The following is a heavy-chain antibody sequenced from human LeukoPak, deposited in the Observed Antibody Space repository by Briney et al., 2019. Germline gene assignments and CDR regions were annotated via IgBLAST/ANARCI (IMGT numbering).Heavy chain of an antibody. Sequence: ASVKVSCKASGYTFTSYGISWVRQAPGQGLEWMGWISAYNGNTNYAQKLQGRVTMTTDTSTSTAYMELRSLRSDDTAVYYCERDPQGAAAGSFDYWGQGTLVTVSS. V-gene: IGHV1-18*01. CDR1: GYTFTSYG. CDR3: ERDPQGAAAGSFDY. D-gene: IGHD6-13*01. J-gene: IGHJ4*02. CDR2: ISAYNGNT.